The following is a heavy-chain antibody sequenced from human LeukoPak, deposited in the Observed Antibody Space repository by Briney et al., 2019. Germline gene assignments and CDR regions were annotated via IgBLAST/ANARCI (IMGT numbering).Heavy chain of an antibody. Sequence: PGGSLRLFCAASGFTFSSYEMNWVRQAPGKGLEWVSYISSSGSTKYYADSVKGRFTISRDNAKNSLYLQMNSLRAEDTAVYYCARASITMVRGELVYYFDFWGQGTLVTVSS. D-gene: IGHD3-10*01. V-gene: IGHV3-48*03. CDR1: GFTFSSYE. CDR2: ISSSGSTK. J-gene: IGHJ4*02. CDR3: ARASITMVRGELVYYFDF.